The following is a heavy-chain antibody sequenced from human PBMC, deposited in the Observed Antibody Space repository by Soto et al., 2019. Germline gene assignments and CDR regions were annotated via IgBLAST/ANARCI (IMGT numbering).Heavy chain of an antibody. D-gene: IGHD3-16*02. CDR2: IYWNDDK. CDR1: GFSLSTNGVG. J-gene: IGHJ6*02. Sequence: QITLKESGPTLVKPTQTLTLTCTFSGFSLSTNGVGVGWVRQPPGKALEWLALIYWNDDKRYSPSLRSRLAITKDTSKNQGVLKMTNMDPVDTATYYCAHRGGGEDSVWGGYRTAGAYYYDGLDVWGQGTTVTVSS. V-gene: IGHV2-5*01. CDR3: AHRGGGEDSVWGGYRTAGAYYYDGLDV.